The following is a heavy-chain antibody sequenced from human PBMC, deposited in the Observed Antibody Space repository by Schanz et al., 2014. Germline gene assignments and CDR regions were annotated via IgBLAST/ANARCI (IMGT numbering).Heavy chain of an antibody. Sequence: QVQLVESGGGVVQPGGSLRLSCAASGFRLSTYGMHWVRQAPGKGLEWVAFIGHDGSDKFYADSVKGRFTISRDNAKNSLYLQMNSLRAEDTAVYSCTRDTDYHFDSWGQGPLVTASS. J-gene: IGHJ4*02. CDR1: GFRLSTYG. V-gene: IGHV3-30*02. D-gene: IGHD4-17*01. CDR3: TRDTDYHFDS. CDR2: IGHDGSDK.